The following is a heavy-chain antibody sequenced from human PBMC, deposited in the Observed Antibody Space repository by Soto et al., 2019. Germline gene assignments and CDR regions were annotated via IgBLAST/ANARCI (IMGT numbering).Heavy chain of an antibody. J-gene: IGHJ4*02. CDR2: IVPILGTA. CDR3: ARDPWEQWQPNNDY. V-gene: IGHV1-69*08. Sequence: QVQMVQSVSEVKKPGSSVKVSCRRSGGSITNYTFSCVRQAPGQGLELMGRIVPILGTANQAQKFQGRGKNTADKFTTTVHMELASLTSEDTAVYDCARDPWEQWQPNNDYWGQGTLVTVAS. CDR1: GGSITNYT. D-gene: IGHD6-19*01.